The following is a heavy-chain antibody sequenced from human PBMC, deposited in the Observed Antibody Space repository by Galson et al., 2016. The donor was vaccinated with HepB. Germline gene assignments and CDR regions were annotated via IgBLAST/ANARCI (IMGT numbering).Heavy chain of an antibody. Sequence: SLRLSCAASGFTFSAYAINWVRQAPGKGPEWVSCISSRSSYMYYADSLQGRFTISRDNAKNTLYLQMNSLRIDDTAVYYCARDPGGEYFDYWGQGIMVTVSS. V-gene: IGHV3-21*01. CDR2: ISSRSSYM. CDR3: ARDPGGEYFDY. D-gene: IGHD3-16*01. CDR1: GFTFSAYA. J-gene: IGHJ4*02.